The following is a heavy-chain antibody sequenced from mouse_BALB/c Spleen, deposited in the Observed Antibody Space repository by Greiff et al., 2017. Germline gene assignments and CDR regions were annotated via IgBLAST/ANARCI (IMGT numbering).Heavy chain of an antibody. D-gene: IGHD2-1*01. CDR2: IYPGGGYT. V-gene: IGHV1-63*02. Sequence: QVQLQQSGAELVRPGTSVKISCKASGYTFTNYWLGWVKQRPGLGLEWIGDIYPGGGYTNYNEKFKGKATLTADTSSSTAYMQLSSLTSEDSAVYFCARSYGNYDYFDYWGQGTTLTVSS. J-gene: IGHJ2*01. CDR3: ARSYGNYDYFDY. CDR1: GYTFTNYW.